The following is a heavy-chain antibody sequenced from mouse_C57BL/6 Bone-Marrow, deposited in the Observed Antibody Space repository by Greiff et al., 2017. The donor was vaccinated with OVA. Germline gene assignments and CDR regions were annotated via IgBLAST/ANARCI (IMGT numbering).Heavy chain of an antibody. Sequence: VQLQQSGAELVRPGASVKLSCTASGFNIKDDYMHWVKQRPEQGLEWIGWIDPENGDTEYASKFQGKATITADTSSNTAYLQLSSLTSEDTADYYCTCGNYSNYYAMDYWGQGTSVTVSS. J-gene: IGHJ4*01. CDR1: GFNIKDDY. D-gene: IGHD2-1*01. CDR3: TCGNYSNYYAMDY. V-gene: IGHV14-4*01. CDR2: IDPENGDT.